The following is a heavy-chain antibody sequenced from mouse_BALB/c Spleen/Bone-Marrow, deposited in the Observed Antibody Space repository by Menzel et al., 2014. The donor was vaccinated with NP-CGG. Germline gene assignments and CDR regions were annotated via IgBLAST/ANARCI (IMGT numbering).Heavy chain of an antibody. CDR2: ITYDGSN. CDR3: ARDRCFDY. J-gene: IGHJ2*01. Sequence: RQFTGNKLEWMGYITYDGSNNYNPSLKNRISITRDTSKNQFFLKLNSVTTEDTATYYCARDRCFDYWGQGTTLTVSS. V-gene: IGHV3-6*01.